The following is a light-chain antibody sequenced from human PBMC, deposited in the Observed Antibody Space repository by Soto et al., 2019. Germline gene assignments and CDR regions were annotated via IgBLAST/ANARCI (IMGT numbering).Light chain of an antibody. V-gene: IGKV3-15*01. CDR1: QSVSSN. J-gene: IGKJ2*01. CDR2: GAS. Sequence: EIVMTQSPATLSVSPGERATLSCRASQSVSSNLAWYQQKPGQGPRLLFYGASTRATGIPASFIGSGSGTDFTLTIISLQSEDFAVYYCQQSTRWPYTFGQGTKLEIK. CDR3: QQSTRWPYT.